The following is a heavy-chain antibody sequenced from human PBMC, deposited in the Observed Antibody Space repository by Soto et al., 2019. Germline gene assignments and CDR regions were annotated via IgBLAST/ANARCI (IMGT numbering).Heavy chain of an antibody. CDR2: INGYNGNT. V-gene: IGHV1-18*01. CDR1: GYIFTSYG. D-gene: IGHD3-16*01. Sequence: QVQLVQSGAEVKKPGASVKVSCKASGYIFTSYGVSWVRQAPGQGLEWLGWINGYNGNTNYGQNFQGRVTMTTDTSPXTAYMELRSLRSDDTAVYYCARMGDVPYYYYGMDVWGQGTTVIVSS. J-gene: IGHJ6*02. CDR3: ARMGDVPYYYYGMDV.